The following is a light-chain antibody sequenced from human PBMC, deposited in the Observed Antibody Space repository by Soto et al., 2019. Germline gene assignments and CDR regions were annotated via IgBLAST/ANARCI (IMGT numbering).Light chain of an antibody. V-gene: IGKV4-1*01. J-gene: IGKJ1*01. Sequence: DIVMTQSPDSLAVSLGERDTINCKSSQSVLYSSNNKNYLDWYQQKPGQPPKLLLSWASTRESGVTDRFSGSGSGTEFTLTISSRQAEDVAVYYCQQYFSTPWTCGQGTKVEI. CDR2: WAS. CDR1: QSVLYSSNNKNY. CDR3: QQYFSTPWT.